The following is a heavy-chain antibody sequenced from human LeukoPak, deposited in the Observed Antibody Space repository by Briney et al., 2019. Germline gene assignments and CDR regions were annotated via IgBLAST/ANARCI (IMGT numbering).Heavy chain of an antibody. CDR2: IISSSSYI. D-gene: IGHD3-22*01. Sequence: GSLRLSCAASGFTFSSYSMNWVRQAPGKGLEWVSSIISSSSYIYYADSVKGRFTISRDNAKNSLYLQMNSLRAEDTAVYYCARVQYYYDSSGYYSDYWGQGTLVTVSS. CDR1: GFTFSSYS. CDR3: ARVQYYYDSSGYYSDY. J-gene: IGHJ4*02. V-gene: IGHV3-21*01.